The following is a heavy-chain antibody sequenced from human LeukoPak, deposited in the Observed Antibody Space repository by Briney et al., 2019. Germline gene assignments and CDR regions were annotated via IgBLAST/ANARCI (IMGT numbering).Heavy chain of an antibody. D-gene: IGHD6-13*01. Sequence: GGSLRLSCTASGFTFGDYAMSWFRQAPGKGLEWVGFIRSKAYGGTTEYAASVKGRFTISRDDSKSIAYLQMNSLKTEDTAVYYCTRDAGQRLVLFDYWGQGTLVTVSS. CDR1: GFTFGDYA. V-gene: IGHV3-49*03. CDR2: IRSKAYGGTT. CDR3: TRDAGQRLVLFDY. J-gene: IGHJ4*02.